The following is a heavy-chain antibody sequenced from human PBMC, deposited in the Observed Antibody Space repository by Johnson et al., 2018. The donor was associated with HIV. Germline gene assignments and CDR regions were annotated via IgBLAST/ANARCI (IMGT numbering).Heavy chain of an antibody. D-gene: IGHD1-26*01. J-gene: IGHJ3*02. CDR3: ARAAYSGSHHDAFDI. V-gene: IGHV3-11*04. Sequence: QMLLVESGGGLVKPGGSLRLSCAASGFTFSAYYMSWIRQAPGKGLEWVSYISSSGSTIYYADSVKGRFTISRDNAKNSLYLQMNSLRAEDTAVYYCARAAYSGSHHDAFDIWGQGTMVTVSS. CDR1: GFTFSAYY. CDR2: ISSSGSTI.